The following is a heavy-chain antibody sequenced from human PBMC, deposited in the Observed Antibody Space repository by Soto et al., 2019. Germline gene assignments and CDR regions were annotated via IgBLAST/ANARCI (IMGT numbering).Heavy chain of an antibody. J-gene: IGHJ4*02. CDR2: INAGNGNT. CDR1: GYTFTSYA. Sequence: QVQLVQSGAEVKKPGASVKVSCKASGYTFTSYAMHWVRQAPGQRLEWMGWINAGNGNTKYSQKFQGRVTITRDTSASTAYMELSSLRSEDTAVYYCARDPSGAVAGALDYWGQGTLVTVSS. V-gene: IGHV1-3*01. CDR3: ARDPSGAVAGALDY. D-gene: IGHD6-19*01.